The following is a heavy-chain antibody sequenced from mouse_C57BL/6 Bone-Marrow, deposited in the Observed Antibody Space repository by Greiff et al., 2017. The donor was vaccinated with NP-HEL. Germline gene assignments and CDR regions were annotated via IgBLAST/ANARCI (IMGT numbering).Heavy chain of an antibody. CDR1: GYTFTSYW. J-gene: IGHJ1*03. Sequence: QVQLQQPGADLVKPGASVKLSCKASGYTFTSYWMHWVKQRPGRGLEWIGRIDPNSGGTKFNEKFKTKATLTVDKPSSTAYMQLSSLTSEDSAVYYCARYYSGSVGGYFDVWGTGSPVTASS. CDR2: IDPNSGGT. D-gene: IGHD1-1*01. CDR3: ARYYSGSVGGYFDV. V-gene: IGHV1-72*01.